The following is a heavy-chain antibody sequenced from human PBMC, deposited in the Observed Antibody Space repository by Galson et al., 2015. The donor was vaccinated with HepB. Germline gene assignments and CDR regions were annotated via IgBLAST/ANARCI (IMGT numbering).Heavy chain of an antibody. CDR2: ISYDGSNK. J-gene: IGHJ4*02. CDR3: AKNPHSSSWYNGGATFDY. Sequence: SLRLSCAASGFTFSRYGMHWVRRAPGKGLEWVAVISYDGSNKYYADSVKGRFTISRDNSKNTLYLQMNSLRAEDTAVYYCAKNPHSSSWYNGGATFDYWGQGTLVTVSS. D-gene: IGHD6-13*01. CDR1: GFTFSRYG. V-gene: IGHV3-30*18.